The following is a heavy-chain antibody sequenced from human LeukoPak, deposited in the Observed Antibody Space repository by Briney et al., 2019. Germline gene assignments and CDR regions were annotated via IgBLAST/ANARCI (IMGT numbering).Heavy chain of an antibody. CDR2: IYYTRSN. CDR1: GGSISSSSYY. J-gene: IGHJ4*02. V-gene: IGHV4-61*01. CDR3: ARVRYYDLLTGYYGDGYFDY. D-gene: IGHD3-9*01. Sequence: SETLSLTCTVSGGSISSSSYYWSWIRQPPGKGLEWIGYIYYTRSNNYNPSLKSRVTISVDTSKSQFSLKLSSVTAADTAVYYCARVRYYDLLTGYYGDGYFDYWGQGTLVTVSS.